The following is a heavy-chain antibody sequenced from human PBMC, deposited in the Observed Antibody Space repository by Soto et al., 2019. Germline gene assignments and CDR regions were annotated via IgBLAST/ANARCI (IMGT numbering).Heavy chain of an antibody. CDR3: ARGRIIVAGGFDP. J-gene: IGHJ5*02. V-gene: IGHV1-8*01. CDR1: GYTFTSYD. CDR2: MNPSTGNT. D-gene: IGHD6-19*01. Sequence: ASVKVYCKASGYTFTSYDIIWVRQATGQGLEWMGWMNPSTGNTDSAEKFQGRLTMTRNTSISTVYMELSSLSFEDTAVYYCARGRIIVAGGFDPWGQGTLVTVSS.